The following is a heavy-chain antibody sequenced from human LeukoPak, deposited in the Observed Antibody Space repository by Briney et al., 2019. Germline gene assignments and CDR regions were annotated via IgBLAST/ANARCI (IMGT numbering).Heavy chain of an antibody. Sequence: GGSLRLSCAASGFTFSSYAMSWVRQAPGKGLEWVSAISGSGGSTYYADSVKGRFTISRDKSKNTLYLQMNSLRAEDTAVYYCAKQDQQLVLSEFDPWGQGTLVTVSS. CDR1: GFTFSSYA. CDR2: ISGSGGST. CDR3: AKQDQQLVLSEFDP. J-gene: IGHJ5*02. D-gene: IGHD6-13*01. V-gene: IGHV3-23*01.